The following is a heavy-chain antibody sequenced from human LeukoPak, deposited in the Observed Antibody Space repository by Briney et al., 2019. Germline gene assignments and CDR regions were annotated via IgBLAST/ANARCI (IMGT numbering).Heavy chain of an antibody. Sequence: APVRVSCKASGNTFAGYYVHWVRQAPGQGLEWMGWINTHNGATNYAQHFQGRVTMTTDTAVTTAYMDLDGLISDDAAVYFCARGPIGGLRKGFDIWGQGTLVTVSS. CDR2: INTHNGAT. V-gene: IGHV1-2*02. CDR1: GNTFAGYY. D-gene: IGHD1-26*01. J-gene: IGHJ4*02. CDR3: ARGPIGGLRKGFDI.